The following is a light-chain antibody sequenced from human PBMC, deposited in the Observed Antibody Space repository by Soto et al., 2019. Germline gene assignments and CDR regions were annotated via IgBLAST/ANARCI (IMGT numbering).Light chain of an antibody. CDR1: QSVNSRF. Sequence: EIVLTQSPGTLSLSPGESATLSCRASQSVNSRFLAWYQHKPGQAPRLLIYAASTRATGIPDRFSGSASGTDCFTLTISRLEPEYFAVYYCQRYGDSPPNTFGQGTKLEIK. CDR2: AAS. J-gene: IGKJ2*01. V-gene: IGKV3-20*01. CDR3: QRYGDSPPNT.